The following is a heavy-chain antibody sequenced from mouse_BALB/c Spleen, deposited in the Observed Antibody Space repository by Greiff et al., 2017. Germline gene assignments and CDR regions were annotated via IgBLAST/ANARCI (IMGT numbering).Heavy chain of an antibody. CDR3: ASSYYRYDGNAMDY. CDR1: GFTFSSYA. D-gene: IGHD2-14*01. Sequence: EVKLMESGGGLVKPGGSLKLSCAASGFTFSSYAMSWVRQSPEKRLEWVAEISSGGSYTYYPDTVTGRFTISRDNAKNTLYLEMSSLRSEDTAMYYCASSYYRYDGNAMDYWGQGTSVTVSS. V-gene: IGHV5-9-4*01. J-gene: IGHJ4*01. CDR2: ISSGGSYT.